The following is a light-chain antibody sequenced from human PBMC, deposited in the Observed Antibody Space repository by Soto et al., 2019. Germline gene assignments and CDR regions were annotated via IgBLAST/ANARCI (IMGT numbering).Light chain of an antibody. CDR3: QQYGSSPQT. J-gene: IGKJ2*01. CDR1: QSVSSTY. CDR2: CAS. Sequence: EIVLTQSPSTLSLSPGESTTLSCRASQSVSSTYLAWYQQKPGQAPRLLIYCASSRATGIPDRFSGSGSGTDFTLTISRLEPEDFAVYFCQQYGSSPQTFGQGTKLEIK. V-gene: IGKV3-20*01.